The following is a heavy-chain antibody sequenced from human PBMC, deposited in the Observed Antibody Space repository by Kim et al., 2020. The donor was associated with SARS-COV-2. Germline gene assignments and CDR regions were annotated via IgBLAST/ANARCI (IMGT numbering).Heavy chain of an antibody. CDR3: ARGGPGGYGSGSQGDY. D-gene: IGHD3-10*01. Sequence: SETLSLTCTVSGGSISSGGYYWSWIRQHPGKGLEWIGYIYYSGSTYYNPSLKSRVTISVDTSKNQFSLKLSSVTAADTAVYYCARGGPGGYGSGSQGDYWGQGTLVTVSS. V-gene: IGHV4-31*03. CDR2: IYYSGST. J-gene: IGHJ4*02. CDR1: GGSISSGGYY.